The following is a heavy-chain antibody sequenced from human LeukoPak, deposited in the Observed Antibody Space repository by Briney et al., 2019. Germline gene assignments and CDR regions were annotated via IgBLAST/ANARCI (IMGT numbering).Heavy chain of an antibody. CDR3: GRDRRATYYYDSSGYYSDF. V-gene: IGHV4-39*07. D-gene: IGHD3-22*01. CDR1: GGSISRGSYY. Sequence: SETLSLTCTVSGGSISRGSYYWGWIRQPPGKGLQWIGSIPYSGNTYSNPSLASRVTMSVDTSKNQFSLKLSSVTAADTAVYYCGRDRRATYYYDSSGYYSDFWGQGTLVTVSS. J-gene: IGHJ4*02. CDR2: IPYSGNT.